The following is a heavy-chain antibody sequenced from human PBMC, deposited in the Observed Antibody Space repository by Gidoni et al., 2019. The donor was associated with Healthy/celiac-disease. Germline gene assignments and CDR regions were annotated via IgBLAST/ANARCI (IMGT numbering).Heavy chain of an antibody. Sequence: EVQLVETGGGLIQPGGSLRLSCAASGFTVSSNYMSWVRQAPGKGLEWVSVIYSGGSTYYADSVKGRFTISRDNSKNTLYLQMNSLRAEDTAVYYCARDYETDAFDIWGQGTMVTVSS. D-gene: IGHD3-16*01. CDR3: ARDYETDAFDI. CDR1: GFTVSSNY. J-gene: IGHJ3*02. CDR2: IYSGGST. V-gene: IGHV3-53*02.